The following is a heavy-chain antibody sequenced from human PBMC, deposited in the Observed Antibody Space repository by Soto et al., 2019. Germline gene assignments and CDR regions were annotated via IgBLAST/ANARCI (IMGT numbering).Heavy chain of an antibody. CDR3: ARAYYYDSSGFAFDI. J-gene: IGHJ3*02. D-gene: IGHD3-22*01. V-gene: IGHV4-38-2*01. Sequence: SETLSLTCAVSCYSISSGYYWGWIRQPPGKGLEWIGSIYHSGSTYYNPSLKSRVTISVDTPKNQFSLKLSSVTAADTAVYYCARAYYYDSSGFAFDIWGQGTMVTVSS. CDR1: CYSISSGYY. CDR2: IYHSGST.